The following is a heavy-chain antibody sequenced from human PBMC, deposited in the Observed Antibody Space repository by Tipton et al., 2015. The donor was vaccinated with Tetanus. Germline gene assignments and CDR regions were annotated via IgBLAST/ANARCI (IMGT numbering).Heavy chain of an antibody. CDR2: ISAYNGNT. V-gene: IGHV1-18*04. CDR3: ARDPPAGLGPLDY. Sequence: QLVQSGAEVKKPGASVKVSCKASGYTFTSYGISWVRQAPGQGLEWMGWISAYNGNTNYAQKLQGRVTMTTDTSTGTAYIEVRSLRSGAPAVYYCARDPPAGLGPLDYWGQGTLVTVSS. D-gene: IGHD6-13*01. J-gene: IGHJ4*02. CDR1: GYTFTSYG.